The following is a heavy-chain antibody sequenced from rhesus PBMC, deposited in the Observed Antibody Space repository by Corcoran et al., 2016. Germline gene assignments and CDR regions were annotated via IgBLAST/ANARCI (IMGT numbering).Heavy chain of an antibody. CDR2: LHGDYGVA. Sequence: QVQLQGSGPRLVQPSETLSLTCTVYGASLSGAFWAWIRQSPGRRLEWIGELHGDYGVARYNPSLQSRGTFAENASKNDFARKLASVTVADTGVYCCAQVPSGDGYYGLNFGAQGVLVTVSS. CDR3: AQVPSGDGYYGLNF. J-gene: IGHJ4*01. CDR1: GASLSGAF. D-gene: IGHD3-9*01. V-gene: IGHV4-80*01.